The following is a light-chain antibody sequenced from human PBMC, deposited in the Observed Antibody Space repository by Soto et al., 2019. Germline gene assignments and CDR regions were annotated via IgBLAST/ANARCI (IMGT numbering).Light chain of an antibody. CDR2: KIS. Sequence: DIVLTQTPLSSPVALGQPASISCRSSQGLVHRDGNIYLSWLHQRPGQPLRLLIYKISNRFSGVPDTFSGSGAGTDFTLKISRVEAEDVGVYYCTQPSQWPRTFGQGTKLEI. V-gene: IGKV2-24*01. CDR1: QGLVHRDGNIY. CDR3: TQPSQWPRT. J-gene: IGKJ2*01.